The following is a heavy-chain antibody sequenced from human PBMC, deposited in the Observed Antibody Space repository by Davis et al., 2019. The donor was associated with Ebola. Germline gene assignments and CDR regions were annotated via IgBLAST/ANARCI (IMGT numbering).Heavy chain of an antibody. CDR1: GFTFSSHS. J-gene: IGHJ3*02. CDR3: ARRPLGYDALDI. CDR2: ISRSSSTI. D-gene: IGHD1-26*01. Sequence: PGGSLRLSCAASGFTFSSHSMNWVRQAPGKGLEWVSYISRSSSTIYYADSVKGRFTISRDNAKNSLYLQMNSLRAEDTAVYYCARRPLGYDALDIWGQGTMVTVSS. V-gene: IGHV3-48*04.